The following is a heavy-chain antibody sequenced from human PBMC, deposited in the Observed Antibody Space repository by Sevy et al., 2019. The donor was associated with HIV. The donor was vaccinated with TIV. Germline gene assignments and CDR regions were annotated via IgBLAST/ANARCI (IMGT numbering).Heavy chain of an antibody. CDR1: GGSISSSGYS. D-gene: IGHD2-8*01. V-gene: IGHV4-39*01. CDR2: IYFSGSA. CDR3: ARHRGYRTNGVCYTGFDY. J-gene: IGHJ4*02. Sequence: SEILSLTCTVSGGSISSSGYSWGWVRQPPGKGLKWIGSIYFSGSAYQNPSLKSRVTIAVDTSKIEFSLKLSSVTAADTAVYYCARHRGYRTNGVCYTGFDYWGQGTLVTVSS.